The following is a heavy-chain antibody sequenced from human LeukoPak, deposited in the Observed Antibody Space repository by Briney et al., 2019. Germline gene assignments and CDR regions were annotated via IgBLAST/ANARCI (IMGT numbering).Heavy chain of an antibody. CDR3: AKDLGAGSGPYPFDY. J-gene: IGHJ4*02. V-gene: IGHV3-23*01. D-gene: IGHD1-26*01. CDR1: GFTFSSYA. Sequence: GGSLRLSCAASGFTFSSYAKSWVRQAPGKGLEWVSAISTSGGSSYYADSVKGRFTISRDNSKNTLYLQMNSLRAEDTAVYYCAKDLGAGSGPYPFDYWGQGTLVTVSS. CDR2: ISTSGGSS.